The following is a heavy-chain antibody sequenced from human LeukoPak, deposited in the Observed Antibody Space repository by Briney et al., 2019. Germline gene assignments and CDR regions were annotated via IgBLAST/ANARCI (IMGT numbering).Heavy chain of an antibody. Sequence: PGGSLRLSCGTSGFTFSSYSMNWVRQAPGKGLEWVAVISYDGSNKYYADSVKGRFTISRDNSKNTLYLQMNSLRAEDTAVYYCAREDRGTNAFDIWGQGTMVTVSS. J-gene: IGHJ3*02. D-gene: IGHD1-1*01. CDR1: GFTFSSYS. CDR2: ISYDGSNK. CDR3: AREDRGTNAFDI. V-gene: IGHV3-30*03.